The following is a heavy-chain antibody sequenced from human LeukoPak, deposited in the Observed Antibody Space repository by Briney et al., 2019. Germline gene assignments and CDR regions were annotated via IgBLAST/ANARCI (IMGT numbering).Heavy chain of an antibody. D-gene: IGHD5-12*01. CDR2: IRNSGGDT. J-gene: IGHJ4*02. CDR1: GFSFSDHY. Sequence: PGGSLRLSCAASGFSFSDHYMSWIRQAPGKGLEWVAYIRNSGGDTKYADSVKGRFTISRENAKNSLYLEMNSLRAEDTAVYYCAREARGYDWIDYWGQGTLVTVFS. V-gene: IGHV3-11*05. CDR3: AREARGYDWIDY.